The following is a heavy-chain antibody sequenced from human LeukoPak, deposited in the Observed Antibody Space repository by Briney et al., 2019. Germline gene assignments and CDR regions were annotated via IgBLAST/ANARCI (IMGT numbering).Heavy chain of an antibody. CDR1: GFTFSSYA. CDR2: ISGGGGST. CDR3: AKEEYQLLWEYYFDY. D-gene: IGHD2-2*01. J-gene: IGHJ4*02. V-gene: IGHV3-23*01. Sequence: GGSLRLSCAASGFTFSSYAMSWVRQAPGKGLEWVSAISGGGGSTYYADSVKGRFTISRDNSKNTLYLQMNSLRAEDTAVYYCAKEEYQLLWEYYFDYWGQGTLVTVSS.